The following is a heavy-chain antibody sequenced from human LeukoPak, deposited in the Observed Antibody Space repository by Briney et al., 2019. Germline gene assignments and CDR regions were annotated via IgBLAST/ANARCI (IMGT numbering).Heavy chain of an antibody. CDR2: ISGSGGST. CDR3: AKDYRGDMITFGGVIDPY. CDR1: GFTFSSYA. V-gene: IGHV3-23*01. Sequence: GGSLRLSCAASGFTFSSYAMSWVRQAPGKGLEWVSAISGSGGSTYYADSVKGRFTISRDTSKNTLYLQMNSLRAEDTAVYYCAKDYRGDMITFGGVIDPYWGQGTLVTVSS. D-gene: IGHD3-16*02. J-gene: IGHJ4*02.